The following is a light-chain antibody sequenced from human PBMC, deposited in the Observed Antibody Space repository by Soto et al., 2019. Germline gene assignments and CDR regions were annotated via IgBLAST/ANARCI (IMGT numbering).Light chain of an antibody. CDR3: CSYAGSSTLV. J-gene: IGLJ2*01. Sequence: QSALTQPASVSGSPGQSITISCTGTSSDVGTYNLVSWYQHHPGKAPKLMIYDVTRRPSGVSNRFSDSKSGNTASLTISGLQAEDEADYYCCSYAGSSTLVFGGGTKLTVL. V-gene: IGLV2-23*02. CDR2: DVT. CDR1: SSDVGTYNL.